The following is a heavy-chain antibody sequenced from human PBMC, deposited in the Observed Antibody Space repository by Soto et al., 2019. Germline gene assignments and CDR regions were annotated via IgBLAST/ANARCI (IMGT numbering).Heavy chain of an antibody. CDR2: TYYRSKWST. D-gene: IGHD1-26*01. Sequence: PSQTLSLTCAISGDSVSSKSATWNWIRQSPSRGLEWLGRTYYRSKWSTDYAVSVKGRITVSPDTSKNQFSLQLNSVTPKDTAVYYCARALAGSYDYWGQGTLVTVSS. CDR3: ARALAGSYDY. CDR1: GDSVSSKSAT. J-gene: IGHJ4*02. V-gene: IGHV6-1*01.